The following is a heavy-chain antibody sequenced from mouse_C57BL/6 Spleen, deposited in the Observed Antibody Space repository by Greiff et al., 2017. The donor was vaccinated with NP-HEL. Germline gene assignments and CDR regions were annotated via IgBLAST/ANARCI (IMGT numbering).Heavy chain of an antibody. CDR3: ARQLRLKGFDY. V-gene: IGHV1-42*01. CDR2: INPSTGGT. Sequence: VQLQQSGPELVKPGASVKISCKASGYSFTGYYMNWVKQSPEKSLEWIGEINPSTGGTTYNQKFKAKATLTVDKSSSTAYMQLKSLTSEDSAVYYCARQLRLKGFDYWGKGTTLTVAS. CDR1: GYSFTGYY. D-gene: IGHD3-2*02. J-gene: IGHJ2*01.